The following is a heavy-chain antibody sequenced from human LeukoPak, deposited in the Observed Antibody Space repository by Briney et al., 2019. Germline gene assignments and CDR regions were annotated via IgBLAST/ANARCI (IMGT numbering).Heavy chain of an antibody. CDR1: GYTFTGYY. V-gene: IGHV1-2*02. J-gene: IGHJ4*02. Sequence: GASVKASCKASGYTFTGYYMHWVRQAPGQGLEWMGWINPNSGGTNYAQKFQGRVTMTRDTSISTAYMELSRLRPDDTAVYYCARDKGVWSGYFDYWGQGTLVTVSS. CDR2: INPNSGGT. D-gene: IGHD3-3*01. CDR3: ARDKGVWSGYFDY.